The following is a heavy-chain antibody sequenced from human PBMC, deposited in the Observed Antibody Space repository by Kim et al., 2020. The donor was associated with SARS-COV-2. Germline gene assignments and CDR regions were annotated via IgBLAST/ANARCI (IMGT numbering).Heavy chain of an antibody. Sequence: GGSLRLSCAGSGFTFGSAHMHWVRQAPGKGLECVALISADESNKDYVDSVKGRFTVSRDNSQNTLFLQIDSLTAEDTAVYYCAREGHSSGRAGTFDNWGQGTLVTVSS. V-gene: IGHV3-30*03. D-gene: IGHD6-19*01. CDR3: AREGHSSGRAGTFDN. CDR1: GFTFGSAH. CDR2: ISADESNK. J-gene: IGHJ4*02.